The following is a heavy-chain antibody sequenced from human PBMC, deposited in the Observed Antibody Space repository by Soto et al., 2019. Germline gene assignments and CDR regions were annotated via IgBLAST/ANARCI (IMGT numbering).Heavy chain of an antibody. Sequence: GGSLRLSCAASGFTFSSYAMSWVRQAPGKGLEWVSAISGSGGSTYYADSVKGRFTISRDNSKNTLYLQMNSLRAEDTAVYYCAKGVPMITFGGVIDYYFDYWGQGTLVTVSS. CDR2: ISGSGGST. V-gene: IGHV3-23*01. CDR1: GFTFSSYA. CDR3: AKGVPMITFGGVIDYYFDY. J-gene: IGHJ4*02. D-gene: IGHD3-16*02.